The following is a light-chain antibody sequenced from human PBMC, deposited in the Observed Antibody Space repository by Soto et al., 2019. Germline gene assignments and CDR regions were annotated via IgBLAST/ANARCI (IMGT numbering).Light chain of an antibody. CDR2: GAS. V-gene: IGKV3-20*01. Sequence: EIVLTQSPATLSLSAGERATLSCRASQSVGRSLAWYQQKPGQAPRLLIDGASSRATGIPDRFSGSGSGTDFTPTISRLEPEDFALYYCQQYGSSRCTFGQGTKVDIK. CDR1: QSVGRS. CDR3: QQYGSSRCT. J-gene: IGKJ1*01.